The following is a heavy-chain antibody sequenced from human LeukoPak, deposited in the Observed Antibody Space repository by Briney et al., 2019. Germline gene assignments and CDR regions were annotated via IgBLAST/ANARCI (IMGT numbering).Heavy chain of an antibody. J-gene: IGHJ4*02. CDR1: GFTFSSYS. D-gene: IGHD2/OR15-2a*01. CDR2: ISKSGSYR. CDR3: ARDAGEYDFDY. V-gene: IGHV3-21*06. Sequence: GGSLRLSCAASGFTFSSYSMNWVRQAPGKGLEWVSYISKSGSYRYYADSVKGRFTVSRDNAKNSLYLQMNSLRAEDTAVYYCARDAGEYDFDYWGQGTLVTVSS.